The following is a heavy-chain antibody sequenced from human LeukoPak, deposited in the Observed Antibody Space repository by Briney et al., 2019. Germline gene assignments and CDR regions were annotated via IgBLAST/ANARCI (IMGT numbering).Heavy chain of an antibody. CDR3: ASRSNSGYEFFDY. V-gene: IGHV5-51*01. Sequence: GESLKISCKGSGYSFTSYWIGWVRQLPGKGLEWMGIIYPGDSDTRYSPSFQGQVTISADNSISTAYLQWSSLKASDTAMYYCASRSNSGYEFFDYWGQGTLVTVSS. J-gene: IGHJ4*02. CDR1: GYSFTSYW. CDR2: IYPGDSDT. D-gene: IGHD5-12*01.